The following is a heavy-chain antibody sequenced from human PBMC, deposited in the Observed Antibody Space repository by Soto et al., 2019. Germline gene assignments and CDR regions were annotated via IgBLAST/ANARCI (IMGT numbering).Heavy chain of an antibody. V-gene: IGHV4-31*03. Sequence: QVQLQESGPGLVKPSQTLSLTCTVSGGSISSGGYYWSWIRQHPGKGLEWIGYIYYSGSTYYNPSLTSRXXIXVXXSKNQFSLKLSSVTAAATAVYYCARDSYGDYFFDYWGQGTLVTVSS. CDR1: GGSISSGGYY. CDR3: ARDSYGDYFFDY. CDR2: IYYSGST. D-gene: IGHD4-17*01. J-gene: IGHJ4*02.